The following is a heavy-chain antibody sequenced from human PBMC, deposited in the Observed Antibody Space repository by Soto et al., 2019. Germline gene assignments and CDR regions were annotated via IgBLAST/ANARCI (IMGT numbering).Heavy chain of an antibody. CDR2: IYHSGTT. CDR1: GDSLIGDHW. D-gene: IGHD3-16*01. V-gene: IGHV4-4*02. Sequence: SDTLSLTWAVTGDSLIGDHWWRWVRQTPGKGLEWIGDIYHSGTTYYNPSMKTRVTISVDTSKNQFSLKLSSVTAADTAVYYCARGGSSSDNGMDVWGQGTTVTVSS. J-gene: IGHJ6*02. CDR3: ARGGSSSDNGMDV.